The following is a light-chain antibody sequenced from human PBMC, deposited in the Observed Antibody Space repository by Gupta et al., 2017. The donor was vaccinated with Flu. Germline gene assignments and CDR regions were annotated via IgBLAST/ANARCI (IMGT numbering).Light chain of an antibody. CDR3: AQSMGSGMGG. CDR2: STN. V-gene: IGLV8-61*01. J-gene: IGLJ3*02. CDR1: SGSVSTSYY. Sequence: QPVVTQAPSFSVSPGGTVTLTCGLSSGSVSTSYYPSWYQQTPGHAPRTRIYSTNSRSAGVPDRVSGSIVGNKDALTITGAEADDESDDYCAQSMGSGMGGCGGGAKL.